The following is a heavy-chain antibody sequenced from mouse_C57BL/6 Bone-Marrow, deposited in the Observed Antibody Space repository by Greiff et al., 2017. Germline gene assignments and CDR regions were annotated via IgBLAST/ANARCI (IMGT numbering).Heavy chain of an antibody. CDR2: IYPGDGDT. Sequence: VQLQQSGPELVKPGASVKISCKASGYAFSSSWMNWVKQRPGKGLEWIGRIYPGDGDTNYNGKFKGKATLTADNSSSTAYMQLSSLTSEDSAVYFCARWAQATSDYWGQGTTLTVSS. CDR1: GYAFSSSW. J-gene: IGHJ2*01. D-gene: IGHD3-2*02. V-gene: IGHV1-82*01. CDR3: ARWAQATSDY.